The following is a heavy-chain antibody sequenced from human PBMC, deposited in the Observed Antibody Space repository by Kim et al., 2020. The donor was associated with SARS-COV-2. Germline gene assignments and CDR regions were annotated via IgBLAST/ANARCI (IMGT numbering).Heavy chain of an antibody. CDR1: GFTFTNFI. Sequence: GGSLRLSCTTSGFTFTNFIFNWVRQPPGKGLEWVSSIGRTGSDTYYSDSVRGRFTISRDNTKNSLSVQMNSLRAEDTGVYYCVRGNSRDYCGQGTLGTV. CDR3: VRGNSRDY. CDR2: IGRTGSDT. J-gene: IGHJ4*02. V-gene: IGHV3-21*01.